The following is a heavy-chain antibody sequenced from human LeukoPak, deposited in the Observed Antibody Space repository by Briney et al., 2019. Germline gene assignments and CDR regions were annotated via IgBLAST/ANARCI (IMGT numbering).Heavy chain of an antibody. V-gene: IGHV4-4*07. Sequence: KPSETLSLTCIVSGGSISSYYWSWIRQPAGKGLEWIGRFYTSESSNYNPSLKSRVTISVDTSKNQFSLKLSSVTAADTAVYYCARELDTGRNAFDIWGQGTMVTVSS. CDR2: FYTSESS. J-gene: IGHJ3*02. CDR3: ARELDTGRNAFDI. CDR1: GGSISSYY. D-gene: IGHD2-8*02.